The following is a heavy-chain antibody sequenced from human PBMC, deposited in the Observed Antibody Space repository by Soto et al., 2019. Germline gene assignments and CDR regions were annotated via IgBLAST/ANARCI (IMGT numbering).Heavy chain of an antibody. CDR3: AADYYAGSGYYY. Sequence: QVQLVQSGAEVKKPGSSVKVSCKASGGTFSSYAISWVRQAPGQGLEWMGGIIPIFGTANYAQKFQGRVTITEDEATSTADMELSSLRSDDTAVYYCAADYYAGSGYYYWGQATLVTVSS. D-gene: IGHD3-22*01. CDR1: GGTFSSYA. J-gene: IGHJ4*02. V-gene: IGHV1-69*12. CDR2: IIPIFGTA.